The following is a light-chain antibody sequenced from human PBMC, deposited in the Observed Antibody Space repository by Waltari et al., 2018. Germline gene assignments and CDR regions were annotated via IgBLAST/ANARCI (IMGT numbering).Light chain of an antibody. CDR3: CSYAGLGIYV. Sequence: QSGLTQPASVSGSPGQSITISCTGTSRDVGNYNLVSWYQQYPGKAPKPMVYEVTNRTSGVSDRFSGSKSGNTSSLTIYGLQSEDEADYYCCSYAGLGIYVFGTGTKVTVL. CDR2: EVT. V-gene: IGLV2-23*02. CDR1: SRDVGNYNL. J-gene: IGLJ1*01.